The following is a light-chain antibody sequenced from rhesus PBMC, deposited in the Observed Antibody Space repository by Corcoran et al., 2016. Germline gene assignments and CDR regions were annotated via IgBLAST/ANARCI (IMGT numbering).Light chain of an antibody. J-gene: IGLJ1*01. CDR3: SSYAGSNTFV. CDR2: EVS. Sequence: QAALTQPRSVSGSPGHSVTISCTGTSSDIGGYNYVSWYQQPPGTAPKLMHYEVSKRPSGVSSRFSGSKSGTPASLTISGLQAEDEADYYCSSYAGSNTFVFGAGTRLTVL. CDR1: SSDIGGYNY. V-gene: IGLV2-32*02.